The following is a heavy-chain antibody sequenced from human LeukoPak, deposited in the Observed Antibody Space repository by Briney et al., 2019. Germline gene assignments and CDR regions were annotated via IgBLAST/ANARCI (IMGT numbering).Heavy chain of an antibody. CDR3: ARGRRVVITTAYYFDY. J-gene: IGHJ4*02. CDR2: ISAYNGKR. Sequence: GASVKVSCKASGYTFISYGISWVRQGPGQGLEWMGWISAYNGKRNFAQKFQDRVTMTRNTSISTAYMELSSLRSEDTAVYYCARGRRVVITTAYYFDYWGQGTLVTVSS. CDR1: GYTFISYG. D-gene: IGHD3-22*01. V-gene: IGHV1-18*01.